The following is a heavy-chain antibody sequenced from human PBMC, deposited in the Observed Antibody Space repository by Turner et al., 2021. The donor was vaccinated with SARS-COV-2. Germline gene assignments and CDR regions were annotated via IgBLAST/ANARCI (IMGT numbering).Heavy chain of an antibody. V-gene: IGHV3-21*01. D-gene: IGHD3-22*01. J-gene: IGHJ4*02. CDR2: ITSSDT. CDR1: GFTFSSYS. Sequence: EVQLVESGGGLVKPGVSLSLSCAASGFTFSSYSMNWGRQAPGKGLEWVSYITSSDTYYADSVKGRFTISRDNAKNSLYLQMNSLRAEDTAVYYCVRDKDSSDYYYWGQGTLVTVSS. CDR3: VRDKDSSDYYY.